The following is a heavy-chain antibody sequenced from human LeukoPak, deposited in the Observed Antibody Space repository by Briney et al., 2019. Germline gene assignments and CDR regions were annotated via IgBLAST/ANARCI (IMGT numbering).Heavy chain of an antibody. CDR3: ARVVAVAGRAFDI. D-gene: IGHD6-19*01. V-gene: IGHV3-21*01. CDR2: ISSSSSYI. J-gene: IGHJ3*02. CDR1: GFTLRSNS. Sequence: TGGSLKLSWAAPGFTLRSNSRNGFRQAPGKGLEGVSSISSSSSYIYYADSVKGRFTISRDNAKNSLYLQMNSLRAEDTAVYYCARVVAVAGRAFDIWGQGTMVTVSS.